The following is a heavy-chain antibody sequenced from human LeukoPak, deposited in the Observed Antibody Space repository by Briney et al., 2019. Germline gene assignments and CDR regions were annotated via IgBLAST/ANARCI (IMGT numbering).Heavy chain of an antibody. J-gene: IGHJ6*02. V-gene: IGHV4-38-2*02. CDR2: IYHSGST. Sequence: SETLSLTCTVSGYSITSGYYWGWIRQPPGKGLEWIGNIYHSGSTYYNPSLKSRVTISVDTSKNQFSLKLSSVTAADTAVYYCARDLDYHGRNGMDVWGQGTTVTVSS. CDR3: ARDLDYHGRNGMDV. CDR1: GYSITSGYY. D-gene: IGHD4-11*01.